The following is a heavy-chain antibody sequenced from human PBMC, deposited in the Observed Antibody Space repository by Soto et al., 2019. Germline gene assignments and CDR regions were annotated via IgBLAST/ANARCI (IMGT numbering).Heavy chain of an antibody. CDR3: ARVLHRTISSYYYYGMDA. V-gene: IGHV3-30*03. Sequence: PGGSLRLSCVASGFTFSKYVMHWVRQAPGRGLEWVAVISPDGVNKYYGGSVKGRFAAPRDNSKGSLSLQMNSLRVEDTATYYCARVLHRTISSYYYYGMDAWGQGTPVTVS. D-gene: IGHD3-3*01. CDR1: GFTFSKYV. CDR2: ISPDGVNK. J-gene: IGHJ6*02.